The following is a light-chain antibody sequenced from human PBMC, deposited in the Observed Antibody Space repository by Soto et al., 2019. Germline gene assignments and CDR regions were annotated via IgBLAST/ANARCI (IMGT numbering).Light chain of an antibody. J-gene: IGKJ1*01. CDR3: QQSYSTFRT. CDR1: QSISSY. V-gene: IGKV1-39*01. CDR2: AAS. Sequence: DIQMTQSPSSLSASVGDRVTITCRASQSISSYLNWYQQKPGEAPKLLIYAASSLQSGVPSRFSGSGSGTDFTLTISSLQPEDFATYYCQQSYSTFRTFGQGTKVEIK.